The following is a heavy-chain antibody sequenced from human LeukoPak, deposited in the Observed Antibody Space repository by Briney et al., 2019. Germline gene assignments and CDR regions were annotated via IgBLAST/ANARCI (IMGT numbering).Heavy chain of an antibody. CDR1: GGSISSSSYY. CDR2: IYYSGST. Sequence: PSETLSLTCTVSGGSISSSSYYWSWIRQPPGKGLEWIGYIYYSGSTNYNPSLKSRVTISVDTSKNQFSLKLSSVTAADTAVYYCAREWRGLDYWGQGTLVTVSS. CDR3: AREWRGLDY. D-gene: IGHD3-10*01. V-gene: IGHV4-61*01. J-gene: IGHJ4*02.